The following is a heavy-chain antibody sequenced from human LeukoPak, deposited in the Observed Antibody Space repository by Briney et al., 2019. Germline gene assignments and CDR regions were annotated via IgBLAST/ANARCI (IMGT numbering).Heavy chain of an antibody. CDR1: GFTVSSNY. CDR3: AKGSFHLGYRSSTSYRYYMDV. V-gene: IGHV3-30*02. J-gene: IGHJ6*03. Sequence: PGGSLRLSCAASGFTVSSNYMSWVRQAPGKGLEWVAFIRYDGSNKYYADSVKGRFTISRDNSKNTLYLQMNSLSADDTAVYYCAKGSFHLGYRSSTSYRYYMDVWGKGTTVTIFS. D-gene: IGHD2-2*01. CDR2: IRYDGSNK.